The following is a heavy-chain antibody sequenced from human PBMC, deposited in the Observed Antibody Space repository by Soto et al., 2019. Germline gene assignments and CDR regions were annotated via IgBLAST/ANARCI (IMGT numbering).Heavy chain of an antibody. CDR3: APWVGAFDY. J-gene: IGHJ4*02. V-gene: IGHV3-30*03. Sequence: QVQLVESGGGVVQPGRSLRLSCAASGFTFSSYGMHWVRQAPGKGLEWVAVISYDGSNKYYADSVKGRFTISRDNSKNTLYLQMNSLRAGDTAVYYCAPWVGAFDYWGQGTLVTVSS. CDR1: GFTFSSYG. D-gene: IGHD4-17*01. CDR2: ISYDGSNK.